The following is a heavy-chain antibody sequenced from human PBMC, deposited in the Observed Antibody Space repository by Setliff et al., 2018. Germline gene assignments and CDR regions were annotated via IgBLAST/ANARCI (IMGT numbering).Heavy chain of an antibody. CDR1: GYTFTSYD. CDR3: ARTLVGATWVDY. Sequence: GASVKVSCKASGYTFTSYDINWVRQATGRGLEWMGWMNPNSGNTGYAQKFQGRVTMTRNTSISTAYMELSSLRSEDTAVYYCARTLVGATWVDYWGQGTLVTVS. D-gene: IGHD1-26*01. CDR2: MNPNSGNT. J-gene: IGHJ4*02. V-gene: IGHV1-8*02.